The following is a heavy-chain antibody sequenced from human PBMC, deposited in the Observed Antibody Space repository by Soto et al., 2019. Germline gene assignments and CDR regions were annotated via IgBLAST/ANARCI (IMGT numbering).Heavy chain of an antibody. CDR3: ARHNYDSSGTAVDV. CDR2: IYYSGST. V-gene: IGHV4-31*03. CDR1: GGSISSGGYY. D-gene: IGHD3-22*01. Sequence: QVQLQESGPGLVKPSQTLSLTCTVSGGSISSGGYYWSWIRQHPGKGLEWIGYIYYSGSTYYNPSLKSRVTIXVXTXXNQFSLKLSSVPAADTAVYYCARHNYDSSGTAVDVWGQGTTVTVSS. J-gene: IGHJ6*02.